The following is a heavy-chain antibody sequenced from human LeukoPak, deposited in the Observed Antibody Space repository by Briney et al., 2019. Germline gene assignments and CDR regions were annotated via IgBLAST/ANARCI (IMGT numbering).Heavy chain of an antibody. V-gene: IGHV3-23*01. D-gene: IGHD3-10*01. J-gene: IGHJ6*03. CDR3: AKCPMAYHYYMDV. CDR2: ISGNGGST. Sequence: GGSLRLSCAASGFTFSSYTMSWGRQAPGNGLEWFSAISGNGGSTYYADSVKGRFTISGDNSKNTLYLQMNNLRAEDTAVYYCAKCPMAYHYYMDVWGKGTTVTVSS. CDR1: GFTFSSYT.